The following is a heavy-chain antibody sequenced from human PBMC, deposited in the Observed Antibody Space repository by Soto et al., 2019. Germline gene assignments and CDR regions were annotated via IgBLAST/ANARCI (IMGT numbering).Heavy chain of an antibody. J-gene: IGHJ6*02. CDR1: GGTFSSYS. V-gene: IGHV1-69*13. Sequence: SVKVSCKASGGTFSSYSISWVLQAPGQGLEWMGGIIPIFGTANYAQKFQGRVTITADESTSTAYMELSSLRSEDTAVYYCASGMSYYYYGMDVWGQGTTVTVSS. CDR3: ASGMSYYYYGMDV. CDR2: IIPIFGTA. D-gene: IGHD1-1*01.